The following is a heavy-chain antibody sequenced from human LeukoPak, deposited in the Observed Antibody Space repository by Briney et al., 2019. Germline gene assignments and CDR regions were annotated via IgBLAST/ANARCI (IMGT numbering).Heavy chain of an antibody. J-gene: IGHJ4*02. Sequence: GGSLRLSCAASGFTFSSYAMSWVRQAPGKGLEWVSAISGSGGSTYYADSVKGRFTISRDNSKNTLYLQMNSLRAEDTAVYYCAKFRGGSSWYGGDYFDYWGQGTLVTVSS. CDR2: ISGSGGST. CDR3: AKFRGGSSWYGGDYFDY. CDR1: GFTFSSYA. V-gene: IGHV3-23*01. D-gene: IGHD6-13*01.